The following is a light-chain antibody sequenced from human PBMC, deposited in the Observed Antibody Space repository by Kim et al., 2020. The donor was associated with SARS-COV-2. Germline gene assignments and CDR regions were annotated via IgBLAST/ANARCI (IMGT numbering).Light chain of an antibody. CDR3: QHYKTWA. J-gene: IGKJ1*01. V-gene: IGKV1-5*03. CDR1: QSITTW. CDR2: ETS. Sequence: IQVTQSPSTLSASVGDRVTITCRARQSITTWLAWYQQKPGKAPKLLIYETSSLQSGVPSRFSGSGSGTEFTLTISSLQPDDFATYYCQHYKTWAFGQGTKVDIK.